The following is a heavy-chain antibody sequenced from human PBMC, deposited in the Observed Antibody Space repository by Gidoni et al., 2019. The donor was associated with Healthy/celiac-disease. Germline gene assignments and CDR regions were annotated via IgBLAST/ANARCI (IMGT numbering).Heavy chain of an antibody. Sequence: QVQLVQSGAEVKKPGSSVKVSCKASGGTFSSYAISWVRQAPGQGLEWMGGIIPIFGTANYAQKFQGRVTITADESTSTAYMELSSLRSEDTAVYYCARTHGSGSYEAYYGMDVWGQGTTVTVSS. V-gene: IGHV1-69*01. CDR1: GGTFSSYA. CDR3: ARTHGSGSYEAYYGMDV. J-gene: IGHJ6*02. CDR2: IIPIFGTA. D-gene: IGHD3-10*01.